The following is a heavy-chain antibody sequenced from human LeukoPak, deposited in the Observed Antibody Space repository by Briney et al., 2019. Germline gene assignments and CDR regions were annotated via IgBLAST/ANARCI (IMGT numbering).Heavy chain of an antibody. CDR3: ARGVTGYYYGSGSYGNNDAFDI. D-gene: IGHD3-10*01. Sequence: SVKVSCKASGYTFTGYYMHWVRQAPGQGLEWMGWINPNSGGTNYAQKFQGRVTMTRDTSISTAYMELSSLRSEDTAVYYCARGVTGYYYGSGSYGNNDAFDIWGQGTMVTVSS. CDR2: INPNSGGT. CDR1: GYTFTGYY. V-gene: IGHV1-2*02. J-gene: IGHJ3*02.